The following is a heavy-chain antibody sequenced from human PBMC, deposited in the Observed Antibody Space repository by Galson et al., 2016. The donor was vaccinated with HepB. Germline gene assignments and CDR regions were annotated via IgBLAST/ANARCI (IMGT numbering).Heavy chain of an antibody. D-gene: IGHD3-16*01. Sequence: SVKVSCKASGYTFTSYSMNWVRQAPGQRLEWMGWISTGNGDTKYSQKFQGRVTITRDTSAGTAYMELSSLRSEDTAVYYCARVAMWGRNYWGQGTLVTVSS. V-gene: IGHV1-3*04. CDR1: GYTFTSYS. CDR3: ARVAMWGRNY. CDR2: ISTGNGDT. J-gene: IGHJ4*02.